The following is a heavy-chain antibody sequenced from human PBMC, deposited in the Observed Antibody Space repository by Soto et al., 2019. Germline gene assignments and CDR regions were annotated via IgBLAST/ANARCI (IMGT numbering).Heavy chain of an antibody. J-gene: IGHJ4*02. Sequence: PGESLKISCKGSGYSFAGYWITWVRQKPGKGLEWMGRIDPSDSQTYYSPSFRGHVTISVTKSITTVFLQWSSLRDSDTAMYYCARQIYDSDTGPNCQYYFDFWGQGTPVTVPS. CDR1: GYSFAGYW. CDR2: IDPSDSQT. D-gene: IGHD3-22*01. CDR3: ARQIYDSDTGPNCQYYFDF. V-gene: IGHV5-10-1*01.